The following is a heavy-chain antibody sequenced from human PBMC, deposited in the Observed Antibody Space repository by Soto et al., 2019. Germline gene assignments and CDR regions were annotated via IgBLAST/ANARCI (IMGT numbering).Heavy chain of an antibody. CDR3: AGLFPYVSSGYHLNY. V-gene: IGHV4-39*01. J-gene: IGHJ4*01. CDR1: GGSISSSSSY. CDR2: IYYLGNT. Sequence: PSETLSLPCTVSGGSISSSSSYWGWIRQPPGKGLEWVGSIYYLGNTYYNPSLGGRVSIPVDPSKNQFSLKLNSVTAADTAVFYWAGLFPYVSSGYHLNYLGHGTLVTVSS. D-gene: IGHD3-22*01.